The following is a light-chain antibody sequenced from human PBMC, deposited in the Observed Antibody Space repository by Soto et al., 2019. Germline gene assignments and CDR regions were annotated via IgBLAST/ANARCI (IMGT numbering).Light chain of an antibody. CDR2: YTS. CDR1: QYVGTR. V-gene: IGKV3-11*01. CDR3: HQRQSWPRT. J-gene: IGKJ1*01. Sequence: EIVLTQSPATLSSSPGETATLSCRASQYVGTRLAWYQHKPGQAPRLLIYYTSNRATGIPASFSGSGSGTDFTLTISSLAPEDFAIYYCHQRQSWPRTCGQGTKVEIK.